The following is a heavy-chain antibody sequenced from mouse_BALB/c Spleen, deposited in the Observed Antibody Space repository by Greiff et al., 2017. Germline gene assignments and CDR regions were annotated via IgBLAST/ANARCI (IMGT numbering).Heavy chain of an antibody. D-gene: IGHD2-14*01. V-gene: IGHV1-18*01. CDR1: GYTFTDYN. CDR3: ARKDYRYDDYFDY. CDR2: INPNNGGT. J-gene: IGHJ2*01. Sequence: VQLQQSGPELVKPGASVKIPCKASGYTFTDYNMDWVKQSHGKSLEWIGDINPNNGGTIYNQKFKGKATLTVDKSSSTAYMELRSLTSEDTAVYYCARKDYRYDDYFDYWGQGTTLTVSS.